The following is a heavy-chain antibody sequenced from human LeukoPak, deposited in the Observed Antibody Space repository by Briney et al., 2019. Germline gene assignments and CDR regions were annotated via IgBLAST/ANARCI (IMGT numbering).Heavy chain of an antibody. D-gene: IGHD1-26*01. CDR3: ARTIVGATEPYYYYGMDV. CDR1: GGSISSYY. Sequence: SETLSLTYTVSGGSISSYYWSWIRQPPGKGLEWIGYIYYSGSTIYNPSLKSRVTISVDTSKNQFSLKLSSVTAADTAVYYCARTIVGATEPYYYYGMDVWGQGTTVTVPS. CDR2: IYYSGST. J-gene: IGHJ6*02. V-gene: IGHV4-59*01.